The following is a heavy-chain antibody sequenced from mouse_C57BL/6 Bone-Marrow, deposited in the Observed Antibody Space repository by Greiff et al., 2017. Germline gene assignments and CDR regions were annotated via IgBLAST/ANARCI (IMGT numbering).Heavy chain of an antibody. D-gene: IGHD2-3*01. V-gene: IGHV1-19*01. Sequence: EVQLQQSGPVLVKPGASVKMSCKASGYTFTDYYMNWVKQSHGKSLEWIGVINPYNGGTSYNPKFKGKATLTVDKSSSTAYMELNSLTSEDSAVYYCARWWGYYVRYCDYWGQGTTLTVSS. CDR1: GYTFTDYY. CDR2: INPYNGGT. J-gene: IGHJ2*01. CDR3: ARWWGYYVRYCDY.